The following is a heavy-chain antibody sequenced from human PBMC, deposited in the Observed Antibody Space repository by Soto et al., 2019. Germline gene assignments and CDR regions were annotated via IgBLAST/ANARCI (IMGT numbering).Heavy chain of an antibody. CDR2: IYHSGST. CDR1: GGSISSSNL. D-gene: IGHD3-3*01. V-gene: IGHV4-4*02. J-gene: IGHJ5*02. CDR3: ARVVTTNWFDP. Sequence: SETLSLTCAVSGGSISSSNLWSCVRQPPGKGLEWIGEIYHSGSTNYNPSLKSRVTISVDKSKNQFSLKLSSVTAADTAVYYCARVVTTNWFDPWGQGTLVTVSS.